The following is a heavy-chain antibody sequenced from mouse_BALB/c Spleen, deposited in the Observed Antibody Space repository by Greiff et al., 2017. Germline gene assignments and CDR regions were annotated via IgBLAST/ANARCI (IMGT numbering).Heavy chain of an antibody. J-gene: IGHJ3*01. CDR2: INPSTGYT. D-gene: IGHD2-3*01. Sequence: QVQLQQSGAELAKPGASVKMSCKASGYTFTSYWMHWVKQRPGQGLEWIGYINPSTGYTEYNQKFKDKATLTADKSSSTAYMQLSSLTSEDSAVYYCARSGDDGYYGGLAYWGQGTLVTVSA. V-gene: IGHV1-7*01. CDR1: GYTFTSYW. CDR3: ARSGDDGYYGGLAY.